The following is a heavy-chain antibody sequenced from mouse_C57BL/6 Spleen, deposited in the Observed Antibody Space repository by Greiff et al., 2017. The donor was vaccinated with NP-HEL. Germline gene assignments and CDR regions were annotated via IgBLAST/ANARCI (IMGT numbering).Heavy chain of an antibody. Sequence: VQLQQSGPGLVKPSQSLSLTCSVTGYSITSGYYWNWIRQFPGNKLEWMGYISYDGSNNYNPSLKNRISITRDTSKNQFFLKLNSVTTEDTATYDCARDGDYYGSPFDYWGQGTTLTVSS. CDR3: ARDGDYYGSPFDY. CDR2: ISYDGSN. D-gene: IGHD1-1*01. V-gene: IGHV3-6*01. J-gene: IGHJ2*01. CDR1: GYSITSGYY.